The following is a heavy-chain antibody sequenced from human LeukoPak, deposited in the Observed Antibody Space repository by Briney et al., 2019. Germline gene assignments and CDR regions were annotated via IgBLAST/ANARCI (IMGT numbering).Heavy chain of an antibody. D-gene: IGHD6-19*01. J-gene: IGHJ4*02. CDR2: IIPILDIP. CDR1: GDTFSSYT. V-gene: IGHV1-69*02. Sequence: SVKVSCKASGDTFSSYTFSWVRQAPGQGLEWMGRIIPILDIPNYAQKFQGRVTITADKSTNTAYKELNSLTSEDTAIYYCARGSVGYSSGWYYFDYWGQGTLVTVSS. CDR3: ARGSVGYSSGWYYFDY.